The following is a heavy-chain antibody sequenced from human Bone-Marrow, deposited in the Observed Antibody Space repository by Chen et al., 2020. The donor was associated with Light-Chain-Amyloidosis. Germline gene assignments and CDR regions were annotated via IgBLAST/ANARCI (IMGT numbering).Heavy chain of an antibody. J-gene: IGHJ4*02. CDR2: IKQDESER. D-gene: IGHD3-9*01. Sequence: EVQLVESGGGLVRPGGSLRLSCAASGFNFSAYWMTWVRQAPGKGLEWVAIIKQDESERFFADSVKGRFTISRDNAKNSLYLQMSSLRADDTAVYYCARSSFPEIYFDRLFWGYYFDFWGQGIMVTVSS. CDR1: GFNFSAYW. V-gene: IGHV3-7*01. CDR3: ARSSFPEIYFDRLFWGYYFDF.